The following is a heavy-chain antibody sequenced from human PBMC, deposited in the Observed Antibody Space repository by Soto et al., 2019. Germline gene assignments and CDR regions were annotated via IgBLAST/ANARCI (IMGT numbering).Heavy chain of an antibody. CDR3: ARGPTHGAFDL. J-gene: IGHJ3*01. CDR1: GSPFD. V-gene: IGHV3-30-3*01. Sequence: QVQLVEFGGGVVQPGRSLRLSCVASGSPFDVHWVRQAPGKGPEWVAHIVPDGRNQYWADSVKGRFTGSRDNAKNTVYLQMNSLRTEDMAVYYCARGPTHGAFDLWGQGTMVTVSS. CDR2: IVPDGRNQ.